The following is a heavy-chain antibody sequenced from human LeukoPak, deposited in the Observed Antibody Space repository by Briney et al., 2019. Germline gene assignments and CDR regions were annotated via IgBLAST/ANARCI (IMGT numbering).Heavy chain of an antibody. CDR1: GFTVSTNY. D-gene: IGHD6-13*01. V-gene: IGHV3-66*02. CDR3: AKAAAGTQYFQH. CDR2: IYAGGNT. Sequence: PGGSLRLSCAASGFTVSTNYMSWVRQAPGKGLEWVSVIYAGGNTYYADSVKGRFTISRDSSRNTLYLQMNSLRTEDTAVYYCAKAAAGTQYFQHWGQGTLVTVSS. J-gene: IGHJ1*01.